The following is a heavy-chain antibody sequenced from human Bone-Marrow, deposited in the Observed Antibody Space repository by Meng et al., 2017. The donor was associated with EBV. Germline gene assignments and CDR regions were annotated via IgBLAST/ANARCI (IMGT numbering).Heavy chain of an antibody. CDR3: AHRRLGYCSGGSCYSTGWFDP. V-gene: IGHV2-5*02. CDR2: IYWDDDK. Sequence: HITLKESGPTLVKPTQTLTLTCTFSGFSLSTSGVGVGWIRQPPGKALEWLALIYWDDDKRYSPSLKSRLTITKDTSKNQVVLTMTNMDPVDTATYYCAHRRLGYCSGGSCYSTGWFDPWGQGTLVTVSS. CDR1: GFSLSTSGVG. D-gene: IGHD2-15*01. J-gene: IGHJ5*02.